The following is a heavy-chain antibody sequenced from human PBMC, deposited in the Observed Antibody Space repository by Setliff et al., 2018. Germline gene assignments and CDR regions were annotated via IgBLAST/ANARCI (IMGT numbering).Heavy chain of an antibody. V-gene: IGHV4-39*01. CDR3: ARSFSRREKFLLDY. J-gene: IGHJ4*02. CDR1: GGSISSSSYY. Sequence: SETLSLTCTVSGGSISSSSYYWGWIRQPPGKGLEWIGSIYYSGSTYYNPSLKSRVTISVDTSKNQFSLKLSSVTAADTAVYYCARSFSRREKFLLDYWGQGALVTVS. CDR2: IYYSGST.